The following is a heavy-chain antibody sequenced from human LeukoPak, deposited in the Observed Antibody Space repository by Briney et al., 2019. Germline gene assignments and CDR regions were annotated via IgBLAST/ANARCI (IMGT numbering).Heavy chain of an antibody. J-gene: IGHJ5*02. CDR2: IYYSGST. D-gene: IGHD3-10*01. V-gene: IGHV4-59*01. CDR1: GGSISSYY. Sequence: TSETLSLTCTVSGGSISSYYWSWIRQPPGKGLEWIGYIYYSGSTNYNPSLKSRVTISVDTSKNQFSLKLSSVTAADTAVYYCARDGFRYFGSGSYVGSWFDPWGQGTLVTVSS. CDR3: ARDGFRYFGSGSYVGSWFDP.